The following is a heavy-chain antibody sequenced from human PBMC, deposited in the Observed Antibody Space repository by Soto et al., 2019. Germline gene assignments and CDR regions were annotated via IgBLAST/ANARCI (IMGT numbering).Heavy chain of an antibody. V-gene: IGHV4-30-4*01. CDR3: AREYGASGVNWFDP. Sequence: PSETLSLTCTVSGGSISSGDYYWSWIRQPPGKGLEWIGYIYYSGSTYYNPSLKSRVTISVDTSKNQFSLKLSSVTAADTAVYYCAREYGASGVNWFDPWGQGTLVTVSS. D-gene: IGHD3-10*01. CDR2: IYYSGST. CDR1: GGSISSGDYY. J-gene: IGHJ5*02.